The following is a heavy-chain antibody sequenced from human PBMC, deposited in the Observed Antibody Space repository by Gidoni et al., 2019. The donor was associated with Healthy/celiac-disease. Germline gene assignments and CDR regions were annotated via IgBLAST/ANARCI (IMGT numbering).Heavy chain of an antibody. Sequence: EVQLVESGGGLVQPGGSLSLSCAASGFPFSSYAMSWVRQAPGKGLEWVSAISGSGGSKYYADSVKGRFTISRDNSKNTLYLQMNSLRAEDTAVYYCAKLIRDYGAMGAFDIWGQGTMVTVSS. CDR3: AKLIRDYGAMGAFDI. J-gene: IGHJ3*02. CDR2: ISGSGGSK. D-gene: IGHD4-17*01. V-gene: IGHV3-23*04. CDR1: GFPFSSYA.